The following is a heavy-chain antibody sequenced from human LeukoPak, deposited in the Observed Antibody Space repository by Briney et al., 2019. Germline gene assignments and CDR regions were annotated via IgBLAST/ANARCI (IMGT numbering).Heavy chain of an antibody. V-gene: IGHV3-23*01. J-gene: IGHJ4*02. Sequence: GGSLRLSCAASGFTLSSYAMSWVRQAPGRGLEWVSAISGSGGNTYYADSVKGRFTISGDNSQNTLYLQMNSLRAEDTAVYYCAKGSSGYETNFDFWGQGTLVTVSS. D-gene: IGHD5-12*01. CDR1: GFTLSSYA. CDR3: AKGSSGYETNFDF. CDR2: ISGSGGNT.